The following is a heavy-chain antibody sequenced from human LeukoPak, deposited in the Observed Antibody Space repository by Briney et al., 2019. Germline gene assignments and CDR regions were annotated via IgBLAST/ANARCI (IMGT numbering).Heavy chain of an antibody. CDR3: ARATVLMVYAPYAAFDI. Sequence: PGGSLRLSCAASGFTFSSYWMSWVRQAPGRGLEWVANIKQDGSEKYYVDSVKGRFTISRDNAKNSLYLQMNSLRAEDTAVYYCARATVLMVYAPYAAFDIWGQGTMVTVSS. D-gene: IGHD2-8*01. V-gene: IGHV3-7*04. J-gene: IGHJ3*02. CDR2: IKQDGSEK. CDR1: GFTFSSYW.